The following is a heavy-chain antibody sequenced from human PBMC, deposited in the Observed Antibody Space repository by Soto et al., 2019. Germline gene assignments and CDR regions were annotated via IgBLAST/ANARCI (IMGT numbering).Heavy chain of an antibody. D-gene: IGHD1-26*01. Sequence: QVQLVQSGAEVKKPGASVKVSCKASGYTFIGYYIHWVRQAPGQGLEWMGRINPRSGDTTYAQKFPRRLTMTRDTSISTAYMELSSLRSDDTAVYYCGRDGVGATPLGWFDPWGQGSLVTVSS. CDR1: GYTFIGYY. V-gene: IGHV1-2*06. CDR3: GRDGVGATPLGWFDP. J-gene: IGHJ5*02. CDR2: INPRSGDT.